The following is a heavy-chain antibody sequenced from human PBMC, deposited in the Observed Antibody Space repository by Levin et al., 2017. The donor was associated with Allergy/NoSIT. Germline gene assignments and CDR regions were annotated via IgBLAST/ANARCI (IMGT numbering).Heavy chain of an antibody. V-gene: IGHV4-39*07. CDR2: IYYSGIA. Sequence: PSETLSLTCTVSGDSIRSSNHHWGWIRQPPGKGLEWIGCIYYSGIADYSPSLKSRATFSVDTTKNQFSLKLTSVTAADAAVYYCAREVGRSGYFDYWGQGTLATVSS. CDR1: GDSIRSSNHH. D-gene: IGHD2-15*01. J-gene: IGHJ4*02. CDR3: AREVGRSGYFDY.